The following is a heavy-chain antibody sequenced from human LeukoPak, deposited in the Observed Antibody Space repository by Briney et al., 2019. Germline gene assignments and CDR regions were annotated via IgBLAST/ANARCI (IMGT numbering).Heavy chain of an antibody. V-gene: IGHV3-74*01. CDR2: INSDGSTT. CDR3: AKDIGGSIAVAGRLDY. CDR1: GFTFSSYW. D-gene: IGHD6-19*01. Sequence: GGSLRLSCGASGFTFSSYWMHWVRQAPGKGLVWISRINSDGSTTSYADSVKGRFTISRDNAKNTLYLQMNSLRAEDTAVYYCAKDIGGSIAVAGRLDYWGQGTLVTVSS. J-gene: IGHJ4*02.